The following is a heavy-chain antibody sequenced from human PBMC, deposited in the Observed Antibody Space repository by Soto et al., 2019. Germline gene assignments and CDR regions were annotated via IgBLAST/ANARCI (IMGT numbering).Heavy chain of an antibody. D-gene: IGHD2-8*01. CDR1: GFLCTDYY. CDR2: IDGSSDYT. V-gene: IGHV3-11*06. Sequence: QVQLVESGGGLVKPGGSLRLSGTASGFLCTDYYMSWIRQPPGKGLEWLAYIDGSSDYTNSADSVKGRFTISRDNAKNSVFLQMNNLRADDTAVYYWAIDLLFSSTNYCDFWGRGTLVTVSS. J-gene: IGHJ4*02. CDR3: AIDLLFSSTNYCDF.